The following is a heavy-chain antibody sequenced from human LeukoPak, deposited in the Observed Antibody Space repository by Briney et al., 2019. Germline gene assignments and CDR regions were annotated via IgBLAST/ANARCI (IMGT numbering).Heavy chain of an antibody. V-gene: IGHV4-34*01. CDR3: ARHYCSGGSCKPDY. J-gene: IGHJ4*02. Sequence: SETLSLTCAVYGGSFSGYYWSWIRQPPGKGLEWIGEINHSGSTNYNPSLKSRVTISVDTSKNQFSLKLSSVTAADTAVYYCARHYCSGGSCKPDYWGQGTLVTVSS. CDR1: GGSFSGYY. CDR2: INHSGST. D-gene: IGHD2-15*01.